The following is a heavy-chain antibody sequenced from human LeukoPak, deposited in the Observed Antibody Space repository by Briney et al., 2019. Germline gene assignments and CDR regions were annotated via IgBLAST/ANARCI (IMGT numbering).Heavy chain of an antibody. D-gene: IGHD3-3*01. CDR2: ISGSGGST. CDR3: ARDKDDFWSGYWVGGPEFDP. Sequence: GGSLRLSCAASGFTFSSYAMSWVRQAPGKGLEWVSAISGSGGSTYYADSVKGRFTISRDNSKNTLYLQMNSLRAEDAAVYYCARDKDDFWSGYWVGGPEFDPWGQGTLVTVSS. V-gene: IGHV3-23*01. J-gene: IGHJ5*02. CDR1: GFTFSSYA.